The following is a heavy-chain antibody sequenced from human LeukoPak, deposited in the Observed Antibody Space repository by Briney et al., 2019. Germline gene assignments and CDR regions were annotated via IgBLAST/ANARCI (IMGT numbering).Heavy chain of an antibody. CDR3: ARDPGDPGDY. Sequence: PQASVKVSCKASGYTFTSYDINWVRQATGQGLEWMGWMNPNSGNTGYAQKFQGRVTITADKSTSTAYMELSSLRSEDTAVYYCARDPGDPGDYWGQGTLVTVSS. D-gene: IGHD7-27*01. V-gene: IGHV1-8*03. J-gene: IGHJ4*02. CDR1: GYTFTSYD. CDR2: MNPNSGNT.